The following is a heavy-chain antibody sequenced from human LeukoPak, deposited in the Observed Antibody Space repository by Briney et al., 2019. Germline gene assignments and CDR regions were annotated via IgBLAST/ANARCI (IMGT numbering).Heavy chain of an antibody. Sequence: PSETLSLTCTVSGGSISSSSYYWGWIRQPPGKGLEWVAVISYDGSNKYYADSVKGRFTISRDNSKNTLYLQMNSLRAEDTAVYYCARQVYSSASHFDYWGQGTLVTVSS. CDR3: ARQVYSSASHFDY. J-gene: IGHJ4*02. D-gene: IGHD6-6*01. CDR1: GGSISSSS. CDR2: ISYDGSNK. V-gene: IGHV3-30-3*01.